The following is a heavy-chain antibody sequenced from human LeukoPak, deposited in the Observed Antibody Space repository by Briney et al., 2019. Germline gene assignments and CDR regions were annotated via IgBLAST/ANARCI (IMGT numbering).Heavy chain of an antibody. J-gene: IGHJ5*02. Sequence: GESLKISCKGSGYSFTNFWIGWVRQMPGKGLKWMGVISPGDSGIRYSPSFQGQVTISVDKSISTAYLQWSSLKASDSAMYYCAAGGASAPWGQGTLVTVS. CDR3: AAGGASAP. CDR1: GYSFTNFW. CDR2: ISPGDSGI. V-gene: IGHV5-51*01. D-gene: IGHD3-16*01.